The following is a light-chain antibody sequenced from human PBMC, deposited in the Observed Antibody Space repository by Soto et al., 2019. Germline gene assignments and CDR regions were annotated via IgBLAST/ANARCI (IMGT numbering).Light chain of an antibody. CDR2: AAS. Sequence: DIQMTQSPSSLSASVGDRVTITCRASQSITTYLNWYRQKPGKAPKLLIYAASSLQSGVPSRFSGSGSGTEFTLTISSXQPDDFATYYCQQYNSYSQTFGQGTKVDTK. J-gene: IGKJ1*01. CDR1: QSITTY. CDR3: QQYNSYSQT. V-gene: IGKV1-16*01.